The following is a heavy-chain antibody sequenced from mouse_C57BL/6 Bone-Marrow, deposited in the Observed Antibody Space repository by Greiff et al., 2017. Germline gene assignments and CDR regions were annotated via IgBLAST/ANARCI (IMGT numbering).Heavy chain of an antibody. CDR1: GFTFSSYG. V-gene: IGHV5-6*01. J-gene: IGHJ1*03. D-gene: IGHD1-1*01. CDR3: ARHYYGSSRYWYFDV. CDR2: ISSGGSYT. Sequence: EVKLVESGGDLVKPGGSLKLSCAASGFTFSSYGMSWARQTPDKRLEWVATISSGGSYTYYPDSVKGRFTISRDNAKNTLYLQMSSLKSEDTAMYYCARHYYGSSRYWYFDVWGTGTTVTVSS.